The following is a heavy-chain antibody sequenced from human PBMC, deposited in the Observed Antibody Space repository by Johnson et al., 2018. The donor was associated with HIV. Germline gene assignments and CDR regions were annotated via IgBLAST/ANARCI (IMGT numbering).Heavy chain of an antibody. J-gene: IGHJ3*02. V-gene: IGHV3-30*04. CDR3: ASLVGDTYLNAFDI. Sequence: QVQLVESGGGVVQPGRSLRLSCAASGFTFSNYAIHWVRQAPGKGLEWVAVVYGDGGNKYYADSVKGRFTISRDNSKNTLYLQMNSLRAEDTAEYYCASLVGDTYLNAFDIWGQGTMVTVS. CDR1: GFTFSNYA. CDR2: VYGDGGNK. D-gene: IGHD1-26*01.